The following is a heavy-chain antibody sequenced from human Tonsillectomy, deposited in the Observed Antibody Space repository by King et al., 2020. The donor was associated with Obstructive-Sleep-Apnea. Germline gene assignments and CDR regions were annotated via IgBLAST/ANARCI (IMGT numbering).Heavy chain of an antibody. CDR1: GFSLSTSGMC. V-gene: IGHV2-70*11. CDR3: ARSSTFYDILTGYSMGWFDP. Sequence: TLKESGPALVKPTQTLTLTCTFSGFSLSTSGMCVSWIRQPPGKALEWLARIDWDDDKYYSTSLKTRLTISKDTSKNQVVLTMTIMDPVDTATYYCARSSTFYDILTGYSMGWFDPWGKGTLVTVSS. J-gene: IGHJ5*02. CDR2: IDWDDDK. D-gene: IGHD3-9*01.